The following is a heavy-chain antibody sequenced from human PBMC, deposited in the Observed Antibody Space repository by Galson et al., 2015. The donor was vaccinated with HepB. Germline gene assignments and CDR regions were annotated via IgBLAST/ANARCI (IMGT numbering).Heavy chain of an antibody. CDR1: GFTFSSYA. J-gene: IGHJ4*02. Sequence: LRLSCAASGFTFSSYAMHWVRQAPGKGLEWVAVISYDGSNKYYADSVKGRFTISRDNSKNTLYLQMNSLRAEDTAVYYCAREVYSSSSPAFDYWGQGTLVTVSS. CDR3: AREVYSSSSPAFDY. CDR2: ISYDGSNK. D-gene: IGHD6-6*01. V-gene: IGHV3-30-3*01.